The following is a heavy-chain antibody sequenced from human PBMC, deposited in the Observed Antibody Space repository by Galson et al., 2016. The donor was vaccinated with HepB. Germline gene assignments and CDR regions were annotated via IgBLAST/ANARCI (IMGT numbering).Heavy chain of an antibody. CDR3: ARGRITTFGVGIDGWDWWIDL. CDR2: IYYSGST. D-gene: IGHD3-3*01. Sequence: SETLSLTCTVSGGSINYNYWTWIRQPPGKGLEWIGYIYYSGSTNYNPSLKSRVTISVDTSENQFSLKLSSVTAADTAVYYCARGRITTFGVGIDGWDWWIDLWGQGSQVSVSS. J-gene: IGHJ5*02. V-gene: IGHV4-59*01. CDR1: GGSINYNY.